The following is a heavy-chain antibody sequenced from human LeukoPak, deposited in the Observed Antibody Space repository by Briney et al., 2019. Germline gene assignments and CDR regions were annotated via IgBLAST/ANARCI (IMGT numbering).Heavy chain of an antibody. CDR1: GFTFTVFA. Sequence: GGSLRLSCAASGFTFTVFAMSWVRQAPGKGPEWVSRIGGSSGSTYYADSVKGRFTISRDNSKKTLYLQMNSLRADDTAVYYCAKMKGPGLYYHYSVDVWGKGTTVIVSS. V-gene: IGHV3-23*01. J-gene: IGHJ6*03. CDR2: IGGSSGST. CDR3: AKMKGPGLYYHYSVDV.